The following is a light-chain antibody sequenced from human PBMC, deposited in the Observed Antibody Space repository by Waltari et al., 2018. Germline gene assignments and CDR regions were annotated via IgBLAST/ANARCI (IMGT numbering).Light chain of an antibody. CDR1: SSDVGGYNY. J-gene: IGLJ2*01. Sequence: QSALTQPASVSGSPGQSITIPCTGTSSDVGGYNYVSWYQQHPGKAPKLMIYDVSKRPSGVANRFSGSKSGNTASLTVSGLQAVDEADYCCCSYAGSSNVVFGGGTNLTVL. CDR2: DVS. V-gene: IGLV2-23*02. CDR3: CSYAGSSNVV.